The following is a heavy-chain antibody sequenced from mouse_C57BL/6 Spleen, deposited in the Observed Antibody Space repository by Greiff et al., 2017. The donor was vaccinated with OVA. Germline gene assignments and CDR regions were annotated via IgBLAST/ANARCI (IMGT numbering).Heavy chain of an antibody. CDR1: GYTFTDYE. D-gene: IGHD3-1*01. CDR3: TRGLEGYYFDY. V-gene: IGHV1-15*01. Sequence: VQLQQSGAELVRPGASVTLSCKASGYTFTDYEMHWVKQTPVHGLEWIGAIDPETGGTAYNQKFKGKAILTADKSSSTAYMELRSLTSEDSAVYYWTRGLEGYYFDYWGQGTTLTVSS. J-gene: IGHJ2*01. CDR2: IDPETGGT.